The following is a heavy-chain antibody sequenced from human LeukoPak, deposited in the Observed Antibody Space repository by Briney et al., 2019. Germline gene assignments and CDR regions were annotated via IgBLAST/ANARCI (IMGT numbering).Heavy chain of an antibody. CDR3: ARGGYDSSGYYQVRFDY. Sequence: PSETLSLTCTVSGGSISSGDYYWSWIRQPPGKGLEWIGYIYYSGSTYYNPSLESRVTISVDTSKNQFSLKLSSVTAADTAVYYCARGGYDSSGYYQVRFDYWGQGTLVTVSS. CDR1: GGSISSGDYY. CDR2: IYYSGST. J-gene: IGHJ4*02. V-gene: IGHV4-30-4*01. D-gene: IGHD3-22*01.